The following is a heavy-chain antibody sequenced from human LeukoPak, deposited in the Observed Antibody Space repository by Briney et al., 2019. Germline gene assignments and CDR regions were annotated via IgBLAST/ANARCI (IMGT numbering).Heavy chain of an antibody. CDR1: GFTFSNYS. V-gene: IGHV3-23*01. D-gene: IGHD2-2*02. CDR2: ISGSDTST. J-gene: IGHJ4*02. Sequence: GGSLRLSCAASGFTFSNYSMSWVRQAPGKGLEWVSSISGSDTSTYYADSVKGRFTISRDNSKNTLELQMNSLRAEDTAVYYCTKARSASSSSCYNYWDQGILVTVSS. CDR3: TKARSASSSSCYNY.